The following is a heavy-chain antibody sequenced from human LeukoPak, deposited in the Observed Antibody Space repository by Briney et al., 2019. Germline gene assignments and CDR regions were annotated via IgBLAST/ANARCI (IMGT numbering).Heavy chain of an antibody. CDR2: IYYSGST. D-gene: IGHD6-19*01. CDR1: GGSISSSSYY. Sequence: PSETLSLTCTVSGGSISSSSYYWGWIRQPPGKGLKWIGSIYYSGSTYYNPSLKSRVTISVDTSKNQFSLKLSSVTAADTAVYYCAREYTLYRSGWFLDYWGQGTLVTVSS. CDR3: AREYTLYRSGWFLDY. V-gene: IGHV4-39*07. J-gene: IGHJ4*02.